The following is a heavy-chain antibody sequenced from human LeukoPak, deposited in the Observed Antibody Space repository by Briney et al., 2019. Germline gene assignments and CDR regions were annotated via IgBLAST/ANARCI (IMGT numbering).Heavy chain of an antibody. CDR1: GGSISSYY. J-gene: IGHJ4*02. D-gene: IGHD2-15*01. V-gene: IGHV4-34*01. CDR2: INHSGST. CDR3: ARGAQKIGVAAATGPKTKSPPKTLDY. Sequence: SETLSLTCTVSGGSISSYYWSWIRQPPGKGLEWIGEINHSGSTNYNPSLKSRVTISVDTSKNQFSLKLSSVTAADTAVYYCARGAQKIGVAAATGPKTKSPPKTLDYWGQGTLVTVSS.